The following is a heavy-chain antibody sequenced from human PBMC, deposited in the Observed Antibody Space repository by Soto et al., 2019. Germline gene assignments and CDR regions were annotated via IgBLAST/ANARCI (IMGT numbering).Heavy chain of an antibody. CDR3: VSGADRYKCGF. J-gene: IGHJ4*02. CDR2: VPYSRTI. D-gene: IGHD2-21*02. Sequence: QVQVQESGPGLVKPSQPLSLTCTVSGDSIINGIYYWTWIRQHPGKGLEWIGHVPYSRTIYYNPSRRSRVSLSVDPSKYQVWLELSSETVADTAVYYCVSGADRYKCGFWGQGTLVTVSS. CDR1: GDSIINGIYY. V-gene: IGHV4-31*03.